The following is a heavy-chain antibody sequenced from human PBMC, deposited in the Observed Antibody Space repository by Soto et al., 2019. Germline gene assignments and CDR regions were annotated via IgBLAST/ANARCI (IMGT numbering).Heavy chain of an antibody. CDR2: ISPYNDDT. CDR3: AYSSTPFDY. V-gene: IGHV1-18*01. J-gene: IGHJ4*02. Sequence: ASVKVSCKASGYTFISYGISWVRQAPGQGLEWMGWISPYNDDTKYSQKIQGRVSLTTDTSTRTAYMQMRSLRSDDTAIYYCAYSSTPFDYWGQGTLVTVSS. CDR1: GYTFISYG. D-gene: IGHD6-13*01.